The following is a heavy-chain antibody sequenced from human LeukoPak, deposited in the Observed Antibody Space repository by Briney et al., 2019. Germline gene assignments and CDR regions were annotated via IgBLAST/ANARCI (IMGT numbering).Heavy chain of an antibody. CDR1: EGTFGAYS. CDR3: AAGRSLGVLFFDY. V-gene: IGHV1-69*13. J-gene: IGHJ4*02. Sequence: SVKVSCKASEGTFGAYSLDWVRQAPGQGLEWLGGINPIFNLLNYAQKFRGRVTITADESTNTAYMDLSILQYDDTAVYYCAAGRSLGVLFFDYWYQAPLVNVSS. CDR2: INPIFNLL. D-gene: IGHD1-26*01.